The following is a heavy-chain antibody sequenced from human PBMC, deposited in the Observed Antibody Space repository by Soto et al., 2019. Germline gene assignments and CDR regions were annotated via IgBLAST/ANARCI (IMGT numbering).Heavy chain of an antibody. D-gene: IGHD3-10*01. J-gene: IGHJ4*02. Sequence: EASVKVSCKASGYTFSSYAMHWVRQAPGQRLEWMGWINAGNGNTKYSQKFQGRVTITRDTSASTDYMELSSLRSEDTAVYYCARGGPPIDYWGQGTLVTVSS. CDR1: GYTFSSYA. CDR3: ARGGPPIDY. CDR2: INAGNGNT. V-gene: IGHV1-3*01.